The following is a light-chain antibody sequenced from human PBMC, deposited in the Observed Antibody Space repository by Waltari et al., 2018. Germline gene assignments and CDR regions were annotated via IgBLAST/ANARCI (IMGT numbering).Light chain of an antibody. CDR2: HAS. CDR1: QSLSIY. CDR3: QHYVSLPVT. V-gene: IGKV3-20*01. Sequence: EIVLTQSPGTLSLSPAERATLPCRASQSLSIYLAWYQQKPGRAPRLLIYHASSRATGVPDRFSGSGSGTDFSLTISRLEPEDFAVYYCQHYVSLPVTFGQGTKVEIK. J-gene: IGKJ1*01.